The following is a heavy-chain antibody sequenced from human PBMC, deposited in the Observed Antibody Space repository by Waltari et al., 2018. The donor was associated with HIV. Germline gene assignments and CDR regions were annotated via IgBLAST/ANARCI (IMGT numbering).Heavy chain of an antibody. D-gene: IGHD3-10*01. CDR1: GDSVSSGNYF. CDR3: ARGVGSGRYYYYMDV. Sequence: QVQLQESGPGLVKPSETLSLTCTVSGDSVSSGNYFWTWIRRPPGEALEWIGYISYSGRTYLHPSLKSRLTISEDRPKNQFSLRLNSVTAADTAVYYCARGVGSGRYYYYMDVWGKGSTVTVFS. CDR2: ISYSGRT. J-gene: IGHJ6*03. V-gene: IGHV4-61*01.